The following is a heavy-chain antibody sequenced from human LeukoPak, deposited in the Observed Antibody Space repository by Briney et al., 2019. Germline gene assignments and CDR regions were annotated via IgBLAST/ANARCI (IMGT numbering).Heavy chain of an antibody. Sequence: GGSLRLSCEVSGFTFSNYWISWVRQAPGKGLEWVANIKGDGSEQVSLDSVKGRFTISRDNPKNSVYLQMNRLRAEDTAVYYCARDVNRGVFDIWGQGTMVTVSS. CDR2: IKGDGSEQ. J-gene: IGHJ3*02. V-gene: IGHV3-7*03. CDR3: ARDVNRGVFDI. CDR1: GFTFSNYW. D-gene: IGHD3-10*01.